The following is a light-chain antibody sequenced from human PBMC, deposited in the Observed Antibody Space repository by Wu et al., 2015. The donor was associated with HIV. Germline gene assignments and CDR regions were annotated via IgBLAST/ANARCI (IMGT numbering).Light chain of an antibody. V-gene: IGKV3-11*01. CDR2: GSS. J-gene: IGKJ1*01. CDR3: QQRSNWPWT. Sequence: EIVLTQSPATLSLSPGERVTLSCRASQNVNSYLAWYQQKPGQTPRLLIYGSSNRATGIPARFSGSGSGTDFTLTISSLEPADFAVYYCQQRSNWPWTFGQGTKVEIK. CDR1: QNVNSY.